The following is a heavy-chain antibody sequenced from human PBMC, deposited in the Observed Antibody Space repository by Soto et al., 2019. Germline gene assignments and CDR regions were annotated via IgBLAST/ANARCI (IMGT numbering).Heavy chain of an antibody. D-gene: IGHD3-3*01. CDR3: ERPPRDLWSGYSTYFDY. Sequence: GGSLRLSCEGSGFPFSSYAIHWVRQTPGKGLEWVAVISYDGSITYYSDSVKGRFTISRDTPTNTVYLQLNGLRGDDTAVYYCERPPRDLWSGYSTYFDYWGQGTLVTVSS. CDR2: ISYDGSIT. J-gene: IGHJ4*02. V-gene: IGHV3-30-3*01. CDR1: GFPFSSYA.